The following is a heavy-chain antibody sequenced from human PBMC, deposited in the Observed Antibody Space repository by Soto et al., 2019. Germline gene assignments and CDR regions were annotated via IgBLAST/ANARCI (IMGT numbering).Heavy chain of an antibody. D-gene: IGHD6-13*01. Sequence: QVQLQESGPGLVKPSETLSLTCSVSGASISSYYWSWIRQPPGKGLEWIGYIFHSGSTNYNPSLKSRVTVSVDTSKNQFSLRLSSVTAADTAVYYCARDRLAAAGDSNWFDPWGQGTLVTVSS. CDR1: GASISSYY. CDR3: ARDRLAAAGDSNWFDP. V-gene: IGHV4-59*01. J-gene: IGHJ5*02. CDR2: IFHSGST.